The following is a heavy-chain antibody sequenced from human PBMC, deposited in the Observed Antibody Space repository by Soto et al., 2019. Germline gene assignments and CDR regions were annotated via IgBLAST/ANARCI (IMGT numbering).Heavy chain of an antibody. J-gene: IGHJ5*02. CDR1: GYSFTSYW. Sequence: GESLKISCKGSGYSFTSYWISWVRQMPGKGLEWMGRIDPSDSYTNYSPSFQGHVTISADKSISTAYLQWSSLKASDTAIYYCARRHSSSSAFDPWGQGTLVTVSS. V-gene: IGHV5-10-1*01. CDR2: IDPSDSYT. D-gene: IGHD6-13*01. CDR3: ARRHSSSSAFDP.